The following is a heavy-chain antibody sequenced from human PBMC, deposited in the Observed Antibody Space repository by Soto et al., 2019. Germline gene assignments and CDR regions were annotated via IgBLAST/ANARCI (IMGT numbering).Heavy chain of an antibody. CDR2: ISASVGTT. Sequence: WWSLRLSCASSGFTFRSYAMNWVRQAPGKGLEWVSAISASVGTTYYADSVKGRFTISRDNSKNTLYLQMNSLRAEDTAVYYCAKDLGNYYYDSSGYSSYGMDVWGQGTTVTVSS. CDR1: GFTFRSYA. D-gene: IGHD3-22*01. J-gene: IGHJ6*02. CDR3: AKDLGNYYYDSSGYSSYGMDV. V-gene: IGHV3-23*01.